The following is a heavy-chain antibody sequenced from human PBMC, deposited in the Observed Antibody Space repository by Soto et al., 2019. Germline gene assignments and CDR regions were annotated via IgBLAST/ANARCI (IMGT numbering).Heavy chain of an antibody. CDR3: ARFGLVTSDC. D-gene: IGHD3-3*01. CDR2: ISPSGSYM. CDR1: GFIFNTYS. V-gene: IGHV3-21*01. Sequence: EMQLVESGGGLVKPGGSLRLSCAASGFIFNTYSMDWVRQAPGKGLEWVASISPSGSYMYYGDSLKGRFTVSRDNAKNSLYLQMDSLRADDTAIYYCARFGLVTSDCWGQGTLVTVSS. J-gene: IGHJ4*02.